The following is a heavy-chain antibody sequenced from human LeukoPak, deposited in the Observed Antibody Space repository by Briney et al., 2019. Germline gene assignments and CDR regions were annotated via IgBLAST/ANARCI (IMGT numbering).Heavy chain of an antibody. CDR3: ARWGSGCDY. CDR2: ISSNGDIT. Sequence: GGSLRLFCAASEITFSSYAMHWVRQAPGKGLEFVSAISSNGDITFYANAVKGRFTISRDNSKNTLYLQMGSLRAEDMALYYCARWGSGCDYWGQGTLVTVSS. CDR1: EITFSSYA. V-gene: IGHV3-64*01. J-gene: IGHJ4*02. D-gene: IGHD6-19*01.